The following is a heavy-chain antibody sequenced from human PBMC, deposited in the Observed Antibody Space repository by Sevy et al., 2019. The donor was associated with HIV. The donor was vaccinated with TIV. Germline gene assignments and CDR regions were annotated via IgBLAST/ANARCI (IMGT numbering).Heavy chain of an antibody. J-gene: IGHJ6*02. CDR2: INRDGSGK. Sequence: GGSLRLSCAASGFIFSDYWMTWVRQSPGKGLEWVANINRDGSGKYYVDSVKGRFTISRDNSKNILYLQMNGLRIEDTAVYYCAKDFTGYNGMDVWGQGTMVTVSS. D-gene: IGHD3-9*01. CDR3: AKDFTGYNGMDV. V-gene: IGHV3-7*01. CDR1: GFIFSDYW.